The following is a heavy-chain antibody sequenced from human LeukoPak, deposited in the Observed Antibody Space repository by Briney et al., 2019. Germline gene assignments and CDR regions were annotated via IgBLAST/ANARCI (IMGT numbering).Heavy chain of an antibody. CDR1: GYTFTGYY. J-gene: IGHJ4*02. V-gene: IGHV1-2*02. CDR2: INPNSGGT. CDR3: ARVNSGSYRPTGY. Sequence: ASVKVSCKASGYTFTGYYMHWVRQAPGQGREGMGWINPNSGGTNYAQKFQGRVTITRDTSISTAYMELSRLRSDDTAVYYCARVNSGSYRPTGYWGQGTLVTVSS. D-gene: IGHD1-26*01.